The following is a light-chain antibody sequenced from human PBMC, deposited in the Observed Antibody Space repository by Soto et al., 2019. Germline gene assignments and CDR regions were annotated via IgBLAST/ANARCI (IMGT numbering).Light chain of an antibody. CDR1: SSDVGGYNY. Sequence: QSALTQPASVSGSPGQSITISCTGTSSDVGGYNYVSWYQQHPGKAPKLMIYEVSNRPPGVSNRFSGSKSGNTASLTISGLQAEDGDDYYCSSYTSSSIDDVFGTGTKLTVL. CDR3: SSYTSSSIDDV. V-gene: IGLV2-14*01. CDR2: EVS. J-gene: IGLJ1*01.